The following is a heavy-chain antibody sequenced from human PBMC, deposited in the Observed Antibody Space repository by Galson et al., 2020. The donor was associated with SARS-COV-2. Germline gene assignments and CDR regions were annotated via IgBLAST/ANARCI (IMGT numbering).Heavy chain of an antibody. CDR1: GGSIGSSPYS. Sequence: SETLSLTCAVSGGSIGSSPYSWSWVRQPPGKGPEWIGYVYHSGSTYYSPSLKSRVTISVDTSKNQFSLKLRSVTAADTAVYYCARGGNYDILTGYYATRDDTFHIWGQGTMVTVFS. D-gene: IGHD3-9*01. CDR3: ARGGNYDILTGYYATRDDTFHI. V-gene: IGHV4-30-2*01. CDR2: VYHSGST. J-gene: IGHJ3*02.